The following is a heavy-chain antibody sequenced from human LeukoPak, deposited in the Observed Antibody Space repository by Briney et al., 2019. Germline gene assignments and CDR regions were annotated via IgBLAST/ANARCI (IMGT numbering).Heavy chain of an antibody. CDR2: ISGSGGST. Sequence: GGSLRLSCAASGFTFSNYAMGWVRQAPGKGLEWVSTISGSGGSTYYAESVKGRFTISRDNSKNTLFLQMNSLRAEDTAVYYCAKGCGGACYSDFDSWGQGTLVTVSS. CDR3: AKGCGGACYSDFDS. V-gene: IGHV3-23*01. J-gene: IGHJ4*02. D-gene: IGHD2-21*02. CDR1: GFTFSNYA.